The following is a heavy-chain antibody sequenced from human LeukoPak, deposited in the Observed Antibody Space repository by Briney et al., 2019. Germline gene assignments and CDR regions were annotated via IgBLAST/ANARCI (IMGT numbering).Heavy chain of an antibody. Sequence: SETLSLTCTVSGGSISSSNYYWGWIRQPPGKGLEWIGCIYYSGSTYYNPSLKSRVTISADTSKNQFSLKLSSVTAADTAVYYCARPDQRGYTYGYSAFDIWGQGTMVTVSS. V-gene: IGHV4-39*01. D-gene: IGHD5-18*01. CDR1: GGSISSSNYY. J-gene: IGHJ3*02. CDR3: ARPDQRGYTYGYSAFDI. CDR2: IYYSGST.